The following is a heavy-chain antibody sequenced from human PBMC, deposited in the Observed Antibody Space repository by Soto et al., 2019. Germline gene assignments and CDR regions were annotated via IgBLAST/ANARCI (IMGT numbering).Heavy chain of an antibody. V-gene: IGHV3-23*01. D-gene: IGHD3-22*01. CDR1: GFTFSSYA. CDR3: AKVEYYYDSSGYYTEYGMDV. Sequence: GGSLRLSCAASGFTFSSYAMSWVRQAPGKGLEWVSAISGSGGSTYCADSVKGRFTISRDNSKNTLYLQMNSLRAEDTAVYYCAKVEYYYDSSGYYTEYGMDVWGQGTTVTVSS. J-gene: IGHJ6*02. CDR2: ISGSGGST.